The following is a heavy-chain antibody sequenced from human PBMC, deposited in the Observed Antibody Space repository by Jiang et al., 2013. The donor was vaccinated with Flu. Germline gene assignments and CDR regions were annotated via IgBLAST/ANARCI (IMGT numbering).Heavy chain of an antibody. Sequence: MGIIYPGDSDTRYSPSFQGQVTISADKSISTAYLQWSSLKASDTAMYYCARPYSSSSPRDYWGQGTLVTVSS. D-gene: IGHD6-13*01. V-gene: IGHV5-51*01. CDR3: ARPYSSSSPRDY. CDR2: IYPGDSDT. J-gene: IGHJ4*02.